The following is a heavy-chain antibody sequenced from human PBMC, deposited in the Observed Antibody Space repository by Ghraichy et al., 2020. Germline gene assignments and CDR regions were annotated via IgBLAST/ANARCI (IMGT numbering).Heavy chain of an antibody. D-gene: IGHD2-21*02. CDR2: INHSGST. Sequence: SETLSLTCAVYGGSFSGYYWSWIRQPPGKGLEWIGEINHSGSTNYNPSLKSRVTISVDTSKNQFSLKLSSVTAADTAVYYCARARPYCGGDCYSTAVDYWGQGTLVTVSS. CDR3: ARARPYCGGDCYSTAVDY. CDR1: GGSFSGYY. V-gene: IGHV4-34*01. J-gene: IGHJ4*02.